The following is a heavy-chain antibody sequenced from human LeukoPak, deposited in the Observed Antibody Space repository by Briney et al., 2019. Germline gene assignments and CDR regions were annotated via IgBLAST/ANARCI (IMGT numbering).Heavy chain of an antibody. D-gene: IGHD6-19*01. CDR1: GYTFTSYA. J-gene: IGHJ6*02. V-gene: IGHV7-4-1*02. CDR3: ARGGPVIAVAGNDYYYGMDV. Sequence: ASVKVSCKASGYTFTSYAMNWVRQAPGQGLEWMGWINTNTGNPTYAQGFTGRFVFSLDTPVSTAYLQISSLKAEDTAVYYCARGGPVIAVAGNDYYYGMDVWGQGTTVTVSS. CDR2: INTNTGNP.